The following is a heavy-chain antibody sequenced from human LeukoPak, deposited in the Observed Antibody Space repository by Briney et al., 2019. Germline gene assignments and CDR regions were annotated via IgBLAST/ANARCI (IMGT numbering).Heavy chain of an antibody. CDR2: IKSKANGETT. Sequence: GGSLRLSCSASGFTFSDAWMGWVRQAPGRGLEWVGRIKSKANGETTHFAAPVKGRFTISRDDSKNTLYLQMNGLKTEDTAVYYCAWGGDYFDFWGRGTLVTVSS. CDR3: AWGGDYFDF. D-gene: IGHD3-16*01. V-gene: IGHV3-15*01. J-gene: IGHJ4*02. CDR1: GFTFSDAW.